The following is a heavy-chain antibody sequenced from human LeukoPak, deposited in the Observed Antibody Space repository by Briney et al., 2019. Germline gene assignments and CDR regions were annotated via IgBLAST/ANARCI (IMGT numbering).Heavy chain of an antibody. CDR2: INHSGST. V-gene: IGHV4-34*01. CDR1: GASVSGDSISSYY. J-gene: IGHJ4*02. CDR3: ARGYGDYVFEY. Sequence: TSETLSLTCTVSGASVSGDSISSYYWSWIRQPPGKGLEWIGKINHSGSTNYNPYLKSRVTISVDTSKNQFSLKLSSVTAADTAVYYCARGYGDYVFEYWGLGTLVSVSS. D-gene: IGHD4-17*01.